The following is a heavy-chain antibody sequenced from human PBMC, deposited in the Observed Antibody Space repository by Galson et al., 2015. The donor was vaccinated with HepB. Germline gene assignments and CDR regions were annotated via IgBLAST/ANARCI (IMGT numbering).Heavy chain of an antibody. V-gene: IGHV5-10-1*01. Sequence: QSGAEVKKPGESLRISCKGSGYSFTSYWISWVRQMPGKGLEWMGRIDPSDSYTNYSPSFQGHVTISADKSISTAYLQWSSLKASDTAMYYCARRGTNYYGSGSYSYYFDYWGQGTLVTVSS. CDR2: IDPSDSYT. CDR1: GYSFTSYW. D-gene: IGHD3-10*01. J-gene: IGHJ4*02. CDR3: ARRGTNYYGSGSYSYYFDY.